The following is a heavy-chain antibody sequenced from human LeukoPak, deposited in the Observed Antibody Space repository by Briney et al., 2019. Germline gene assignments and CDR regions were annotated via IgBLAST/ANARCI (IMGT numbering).Heavy chain of an antibody. V-gene: IGHV1-2*02. Sequence: AASVKVSCKASGYTFTGYYMHWVRQAPGQGLEWMGWINPNSGGTNYAQKFQGRVTMTRDTSISTAYMELSRLRSDDTAVYYCARGRPGRVYYYMDVWGKGTTVTISS. D-gene: IGHD3-10*01. CDR3: ARGRPGRVYYYMDV. CDR2: INPNSGGT. CDR1: GYTFTGYY. J-gene: IGHJ6*03.